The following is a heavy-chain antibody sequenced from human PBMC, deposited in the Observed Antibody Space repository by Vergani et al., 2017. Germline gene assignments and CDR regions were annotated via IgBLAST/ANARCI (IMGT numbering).Heavy chain of an antibody. V-gene: IGHV4-30-2*01. CDR1: GDSITSSYYA. J-gene: IGHJ6*03. D-gene: IGHD6-13*01. Sequence: QLQLQETGSGLVKPSQTLSLTCAVSGDSITSSYYAWSWVRQPPGRGLEWLAFIYDSGTTYYNPSLKGRDTISIDRSRNHFSLDLTSMTAADSAFYSCARGHTSFSRNWSNYSYYMDVWGKGITVTVAS. CDR3: ARGHTSFSRNWSNYSYYMDV. CDR2: IYDSGTT.